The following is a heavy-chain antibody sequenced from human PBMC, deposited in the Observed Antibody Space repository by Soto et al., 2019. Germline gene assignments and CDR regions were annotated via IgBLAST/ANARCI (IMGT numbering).Heavy chain of an antibody. V-gene: IGHV3-30*18. CDR1: GFTFSSYG. D-gene: IGHD2-2*01. J-gene: IGHJ3*02. CDR2: ISYDGSNK. Sequence: GGSLRLSCAASGFTFSSYGMHWVRQAPGKGLEWVAVISYDGSNKYYADSVKGRFTISRDNSKNTLYLQMSSLRAEDTAVYYCAKGKVKGYCSSTSCRRNDAFDIWGQGTMVTVSS. CDR3: AKGKVKGYCSSTSCRRNDAFDI.